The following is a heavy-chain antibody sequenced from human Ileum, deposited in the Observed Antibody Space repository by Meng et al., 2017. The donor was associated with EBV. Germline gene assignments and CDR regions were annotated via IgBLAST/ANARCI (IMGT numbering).Heavy chain of an antibody. CDR3: LGGSGGSV. V-gene: IGHV4-4*02. CDR2: NSNTGSS. D-gene: IGHD3-10*01. CDR1: GHSITNQNG. Sequence: QVPVEEAGPAMVQPAETLSLTCVGFGHSITNQNGWGWVRQSTGKGLEWVGANSNTGSSGCNPSLKSRVSMSIDQSKNHFSLKLTSVTAAATAVYHCLGGSGGSVWGQGTLVTVSS. J-gene: IGHJ1*01.